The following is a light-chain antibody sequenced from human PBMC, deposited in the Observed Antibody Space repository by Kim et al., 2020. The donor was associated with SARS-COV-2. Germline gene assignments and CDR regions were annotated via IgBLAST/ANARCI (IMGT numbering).Light chain of an antibody. V-gene: IGKV1-5*01. CDR2: VAS. CDR1: QSISNW. CDR3: QQYNTYST. Sequence: LSASVGDRVTITCRASQSISNWLAWYQQKPGKAPKLLIYVASILESGVPSRFSGSGSGTEFTLTINSLQPDDFATYYCQQYNTYSTFGQGTKVEI. J-gene: IGKJ1*01.